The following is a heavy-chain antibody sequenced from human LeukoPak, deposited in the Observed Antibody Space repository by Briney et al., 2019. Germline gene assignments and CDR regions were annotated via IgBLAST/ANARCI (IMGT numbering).Heavy chain of an antibody. CDR1: GFTFSSYE. Sequence: GGSMRLSCAASGFTFSSYEMNWVRQAPGKGLEWVSYISSSGSTIYYADSVKGRFAISRDNAKNSLYLQMNSLRAEDTAVYYCARDPVIVGAYFDYWGQGTLVTVSS. CDR3: ARDPVIVGAYFDY. J-gene: IGHJ4*02. V-gene: IGHV3-48*03. CDR2: ISSSGSTI. D-gene: IGHD1-26*01.